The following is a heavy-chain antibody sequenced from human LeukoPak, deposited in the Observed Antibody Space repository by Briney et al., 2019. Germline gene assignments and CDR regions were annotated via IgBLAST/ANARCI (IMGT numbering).Heavy chain of an antibody. CDR1: GFTFDIYS. J-gene: IGHJ4*02. CDR3: ARTGRTSIDY. D-gene: IGHD1-1*01. V-gene: IGHV3-21*01. CDR2: IYSTSTHI. Sequence: GGSLRLSCVASGFTFDIYSMNWVRQAPGKGLEWVSSIYSTSTHIYYEDSVKGRFTISRDNAKNSLYLQMNSLRVEDTAVYYCARTGRTSIDYWGQGTLVTVSS.